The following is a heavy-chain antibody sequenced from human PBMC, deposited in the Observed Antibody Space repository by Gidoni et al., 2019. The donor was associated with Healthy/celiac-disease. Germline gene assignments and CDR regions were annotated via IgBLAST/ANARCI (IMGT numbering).Heavy chain of an antibody. Sequence: QVQLVQSGAEVKKTGSSVKVSCTASGGTFSSYAISWVRQAPGQGLEWMGGIIPIFGTANYAQKFQGRVTITADESTSTAYMELSSLRSEDTAVYYCARGDSGSYPGPFDYWGQGTLVTVSS. CDR2: IIPIFGTA. CDR3: ARGDSGSYPGPFDY. CDR1: GGTFSSYA. V-gene: IGHV1-69*01. D-gene: IGHD1-26*01. J-gene: IGHJ4*02.